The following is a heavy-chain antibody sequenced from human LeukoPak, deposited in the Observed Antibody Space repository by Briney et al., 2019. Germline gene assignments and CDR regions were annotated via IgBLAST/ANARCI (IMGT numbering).Heavy chain of an antibody. CDR3: ARGHLSPLYGGNSIFDY. Sequence: SVKVSCKASGYTFTSYGVSWVRQAPGQGLEWMGGIIPIFGTANYSQKFQGRVTITADESTSTAYMELSSLRSEDTAVYYCARGHLSPLYGGNSIFDYWGQGTLVTVSS. V-gene: IGHV1-69*13. J-gene: IGHJ4*02. D-gene: IGHD4-23*01. CDR1: GYTFTSYG. CDR2: IIPIFGTA.